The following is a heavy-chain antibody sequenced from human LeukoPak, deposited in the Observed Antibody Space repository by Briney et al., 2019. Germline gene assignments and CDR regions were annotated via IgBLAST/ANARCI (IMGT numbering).Heavy chain of an antibody. CDR1: GYTFTSYY. Sequence: ASVKVSRKASGYTFTSYYMHWVRQAPGQGLEWMGIINPGGGSTNYAQKFQGRVTMTRDTSTSTVYMELTSLRSEDTAVYYCARDASGSYFDFWGQGTLVTVSS. CDR2: INPGGGST. D-gene: IGHD1-26*01. CDR3: ARDASGSYFDF. V-gene: IGHV1-46*01. J-gene: IGHJ4*02.